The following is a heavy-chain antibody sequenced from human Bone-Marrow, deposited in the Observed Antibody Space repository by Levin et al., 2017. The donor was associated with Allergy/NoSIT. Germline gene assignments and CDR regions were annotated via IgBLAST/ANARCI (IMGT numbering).Heavy chain of an antibody. J-gene: IGHJ6*02. CDR2: ISRDGSSK. CDR3: ARGGTYIVGSGFDV. CDR1: GFTFSSSA. D-gene: IGHD2-21*01. Sequence: PGGSLRLSCEVSGFTFSSSAMHWVRQAPGKGLEWVSAISRDGSSKYSADSVRGRLTISRDNSKNTLYLQMNSLRTEDTAVYYCARGGTYIVGSGFDVWGQGTTVTVSS. V-gene: IGHV3-30*03.